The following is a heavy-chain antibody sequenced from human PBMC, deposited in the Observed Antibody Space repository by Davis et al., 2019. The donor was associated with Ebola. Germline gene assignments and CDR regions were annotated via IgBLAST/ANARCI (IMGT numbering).Heavy chain of an antibody. V-gene: IGHV4-59*08. CDR2: IYYSGST. CDR3: ARLDYYGSGSYYDHTLLGDY. CDR1: GGSISSYY. J-gene: IGHJ4*02. D-gene: IGHD3-10*01. Sequence: MPGGSLRLSCTVSGGSISSYYWSWIRQPPGKGLEWIGYIYYSGSTNCNPSLKSRVTISVDTSKNQFSLKLSSVTAADTAMYYCARLDYYGSGSYYDHTLLGDYWGQGTLVTVSS.